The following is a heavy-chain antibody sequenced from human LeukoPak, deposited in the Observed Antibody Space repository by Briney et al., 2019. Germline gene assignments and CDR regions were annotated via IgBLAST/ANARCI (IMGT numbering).Heavy chain of an antibody. CDR1: GYTFTSYG. Sequence: ASVKVSCKASGYTFTSYGISWVRQAPGQGLEWMGWISAYNGNTNYAQKLQGRVTMTTDTSTSTAYMELRSLRSDDTAVYYCARDPGFYGSGNEYFQHWGQGTLVTVSS. CDR2: ISAYNGNT. CDR3: ARDPGFYGSGNEYFQH. V-gene: IGHV1-18*01. J-gene: IGHJ1*01. D-gene: IGHD3-10*01.